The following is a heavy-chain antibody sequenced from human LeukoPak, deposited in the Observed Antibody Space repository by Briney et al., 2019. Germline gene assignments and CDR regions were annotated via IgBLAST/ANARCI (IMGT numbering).Heavy chain of an antibody. V-gene: IGHV1-18*01. Sequence: ASVKVSCKASGYTFTSYGIGWVRQAPGQGLEWMGWISAYNGNTNYAQKLQGRVTMTTDTSTSTAYMELRSLRSDDTAVYYCARDWYYYDSSGYFHWGQGTLVTVSS. D-gene: IGHD3-22*01. CDR2: ISAYNGNT. CDR1: GYTFTSYG. CDR3: ARDWYYYDSSGYFH. J-gene: IGHJ4*02.